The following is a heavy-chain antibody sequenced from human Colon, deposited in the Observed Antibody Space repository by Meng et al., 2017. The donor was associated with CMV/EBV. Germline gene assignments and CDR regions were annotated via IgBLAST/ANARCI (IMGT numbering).Heavy chain of an antibody. CDR1: GFTFSSYA. J-gene: IGHJ5*02. CDR3: AKRKTYSGSSGGFDP. D-gene: IGHD1-26*01. CDR2: IYSGGSST. Sequence: GESLKISCAASGFTFSSYAMSWVRQAPGKGLEWVSVIYSGGSSTYYADSVKGRFTISRDNSKNTLYLQMNSLRAEDTAVYYCAKRKTYSGSSGGFDPWGQGTLVTVSS. V-gene: IGHV3-23*03.